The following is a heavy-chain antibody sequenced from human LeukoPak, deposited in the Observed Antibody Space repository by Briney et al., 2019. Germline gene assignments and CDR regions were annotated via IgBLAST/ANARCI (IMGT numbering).Heavy chain of an antibody. CDR2: IIPIFGTA. Sequence: GASVKVSCKASGGTFSSYAISWVRQAPGQGLEWMGGIIPIFGTANYAQKFQGRVTITADESTSTAYMELSSLRSEDTAVYYCASSYCGGDCYFDYWGQGTLVTVSS. D-gene: IGHD2-21*02. J-gene: IGHJ4*02. CDR3: ASSYCGGDCYFDY. CDR1: GGTFSSYA. V-gene: IGHV1-69*13.